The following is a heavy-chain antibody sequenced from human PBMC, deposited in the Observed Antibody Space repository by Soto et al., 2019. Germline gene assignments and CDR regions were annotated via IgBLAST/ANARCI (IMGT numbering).Heavy chain of an antibody. V-gene: IGHV4-59*08. CDR3: ARQRDYGDYVPFDY. Sequence: SETLSLTCTVSGGSISSYYWSWIRQPPGKGLEWIGYIYYSGSTNYNPSLKSRVTISVDTSKNQFSLKLSSVTAADTAVYYCARQRDYGDYVPFDYWGQGTLVTVSS. D-gene: IGHD4-17*01. CDR1: GGSISSYY. CDR2: IYYSGST. J-gene: IGHJ4*02.